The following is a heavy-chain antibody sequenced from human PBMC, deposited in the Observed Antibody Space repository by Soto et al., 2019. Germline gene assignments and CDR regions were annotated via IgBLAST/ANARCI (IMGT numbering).Heavy chain of an antibody. CDR2: INVDGSDV. CDR1: GFSFSNYW. J-gene: IGHJ4*02. D-gene: IGHD5-12*01. V-gene: IGHV3-74*01. Sequence: PGGSLRLSCAASGFSFSNYWMHWVRQVSGKGLVWVSHINVDGSDVTYADSVKGRFTISRDNAKNSLYLQMNSLRAEDTALYYCAKDHDEDFGYDLDYFNYWGQGTLVTVSS. CDR3: AKDHDEDFGYDLDYFNY.